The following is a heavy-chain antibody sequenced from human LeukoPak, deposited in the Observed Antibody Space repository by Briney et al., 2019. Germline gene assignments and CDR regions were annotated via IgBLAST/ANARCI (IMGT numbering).Heavy chain of an antibody. Sequence: SQTLSLTCAIPRDSLSSNSAASNWIRQSPSRGLEWLGRTYYRSKWYNDYAVSVKSRMTINPDTSKNQFSPQLNSVTPEDTAVYYYARAIGGGRGGNWFDPWGQGALVTVSS. V-gene: IGHV6-1*01. D-gene: IGHD3-10*01. CDR3: ARAIGGGRGGNWFDP. J-gene: IGHJ5*02. CDR2: TYYRSKWYN. CDR1: RDSLSSNSAA.